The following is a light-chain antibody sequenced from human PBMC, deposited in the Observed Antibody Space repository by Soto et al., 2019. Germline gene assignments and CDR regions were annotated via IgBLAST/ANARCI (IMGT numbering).Light chain of an antibody. CDR2: EVS. J-gene: IGLJ1*01. Sequence: QSVLTQPPSASGSPGQSVTISCTGTKNDIGVYDFVSWYQHHPGKAPKPMIYEVSNRPSGVSNRFSGSKSGNTASLTISGLQAEDEADYYCSSYTSSSTLVFGTGTKVTVL. V-gene: IGLV2-14*01. CDR1: KNDIGVYDF. CDR3: SSYTSSSTLV.